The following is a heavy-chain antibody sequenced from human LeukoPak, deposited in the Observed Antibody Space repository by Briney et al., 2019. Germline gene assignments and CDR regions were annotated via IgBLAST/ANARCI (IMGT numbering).Heavy chain of an antibody. CDR2: ISYDGSNK. J-gene: IGHJ4*02. D-gene: IGHD5-18*01. V-gene: IGHV3-30-3*01. CDR3: ARDRGDTALGVFDY. CDR1: GFTFSSYA. Sequence: GRSLKLSCAASGFTFSSYAMHWVRQAPGKGLEWVAVISYDGSNKYYADSVKGRFTISRDNSKNTLYLQMNSLRADDTAVYYCARDRGDTALGVFDYWGQGTLVTVSS.